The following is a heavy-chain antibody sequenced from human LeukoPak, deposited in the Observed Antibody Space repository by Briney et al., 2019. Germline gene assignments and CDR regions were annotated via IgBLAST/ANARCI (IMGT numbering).Heavy chain of an antibody. Sequence: PSETLSLTCTVSGGSISSYYWSWIRQPPGKGLEWIGYIYYSGSTNYNPSLKSRVTISVDTSKNQFSLKLSSVTAADTAVYYCARGAYYYGSGSYYNVYYYYMDVWGKGTTVTISS. CDR3: ARGAYYYGSGSYYNVYYYYMDV. CDR2: IYYSGST. CDR1: GGSISSYY. D-gene: IGHD3-10*01. V-gene: IGHV4-59*01. J-gene: IGHJ6*03.